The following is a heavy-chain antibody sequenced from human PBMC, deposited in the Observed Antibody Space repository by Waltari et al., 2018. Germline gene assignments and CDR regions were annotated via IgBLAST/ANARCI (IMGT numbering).Heavy chain of an antibody. CDR3: AKDSGNWGYAFDI. D-gene: IGHD7-27*01. CDR1: GFNFGRNG. Sequence: QVQLVESGGGVVQPGGSLRLSCAASGFNFGRNGMHWVRQAPGKWLEWVAFIQVDASGENYADSVKGRFTISRDNSKNTLHLQMNSLRGDDTAVYYCAKDSGNWGYAFDIWGQGTKVTVSS. CDR2: IQVDASGE. J-gene: IGHJ3*02. V-gene: IGHV3-30*02.